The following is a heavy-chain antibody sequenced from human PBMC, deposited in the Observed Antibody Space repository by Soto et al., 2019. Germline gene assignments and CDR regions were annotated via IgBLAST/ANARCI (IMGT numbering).Heavy chain of an antibody. J-gene: IGHJ6*02. V-gene: IGHV4-59*01. Sequence: SETLSLTCTVSGGSISSYYWSWIRQPPGKGLEWIGYIYFRGTTNYNPSLKSRVTMSADTSKNQFSLKLNSVTAADTAVYYCARGGENYFSGMDVWGQGTTVTVSS. CDR3: ARGGENYFSGMDV. CDR2: IYFRGTT. CDR1: GGSISSYY.